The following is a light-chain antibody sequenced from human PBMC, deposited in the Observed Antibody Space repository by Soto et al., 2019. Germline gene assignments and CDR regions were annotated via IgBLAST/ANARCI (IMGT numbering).Light chain of an antibody. J-gene: IGKJ1*01. CDR1: QGISGW. Sequence: DIRMTQSPFTLSASVGDRVTITCRASQGISGWLAWYQQKPGKAPKLLIYDASSLESGVPSRFSGSGSGTEFTLTISSLRPDDFATYYCQQYNSYWTFGQGTKVEIK. CDR3: QQYNSYWT. CDR2: DAS. V-gene: IGKV1-5*01.